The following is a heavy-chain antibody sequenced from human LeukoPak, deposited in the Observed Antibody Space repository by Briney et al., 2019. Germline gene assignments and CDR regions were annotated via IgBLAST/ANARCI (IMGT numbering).Heavy chain of an antibody. V-gene: IGHV3-7*03. Sequence: GGSLRLSCAASGFTFSDYWMTWVRQAPGKGLEWVANIKPDGSEKYYVDSVKGRFTISRDNAKNSLYLQMNSLRAEDTALYYCAKDMRRGIAVAGLDYWGQGTLVTVSS. CDR1: GFTFSDYW. J-gene: IGHJ4*02. D-gene: IGHD6-19*01. CDR3: AKDMRRGIAVAGLDY. CDR2: IKPDGSEK.